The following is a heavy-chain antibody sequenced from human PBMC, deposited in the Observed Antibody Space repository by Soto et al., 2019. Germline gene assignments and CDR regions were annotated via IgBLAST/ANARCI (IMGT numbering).Heavy chain of an antibody. D-gene: IGHD6-19*01. CDR2: ISWNSGSI. Sequence: SLRLSCAASGFTFDDYAMHWVRQAPGKGLEWVSGISWNSGSIGYADSVKGRFTISRDNAKNSLYLQMNSLRAEDTALYYCAKPQRAYSSGWYEPNDYWGQGTLVTVSS. CDR3: AKPQRAYSSGWYEPNDY. V-gene: IGHV3-9*01. CDR1: GFTFDDYA. J-gene: IGHJ4*02.